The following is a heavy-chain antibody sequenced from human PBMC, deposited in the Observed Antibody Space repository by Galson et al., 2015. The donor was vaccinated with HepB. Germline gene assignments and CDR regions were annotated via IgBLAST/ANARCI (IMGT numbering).Heavy chain of an antibody. CDR1: GYSFTSYW. CDR3: ARGVVPAAIDWDKNWFDP. J-gene: IGHJ5*02. CDR2: IDPSDSYT. D-gene: IGHD2-2*02. V-gene: IGHV5-10-1*01. Sequence: QSGAEVKKPGESLRISCKGSGYSFTSYWISWVRQMPGKGLEWMGRIDPSDSYTNYSPSFQGHVTISADKSISTAYLQWSSLKASDTAMYYCARGVVPAAIDWDKNWFDPWGQGTLVTVSS.